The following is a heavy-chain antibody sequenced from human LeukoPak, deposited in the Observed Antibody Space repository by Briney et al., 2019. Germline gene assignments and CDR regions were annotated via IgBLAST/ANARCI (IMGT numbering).Heavy chain of an antibody. CDR1: GYSISSGYD. CDR2: IYHSGST. CDR3: ARQDYGDYVGWVPGGFDP. J-gene: IGHJ5*02. D-gene: IGHD4-17*01. V-gene: IGHV4-38-2*02. Sequence: SETLSLTWTVSGYSISSGYDWGCIRQPPGKGLGWIGSIYHSGSTYYNPSLKSRVTISVDTSKNQFSLKLSSVTAADTAVYYCARQDYGDYVGWVPGGFDPWGQGTLVTVSS.